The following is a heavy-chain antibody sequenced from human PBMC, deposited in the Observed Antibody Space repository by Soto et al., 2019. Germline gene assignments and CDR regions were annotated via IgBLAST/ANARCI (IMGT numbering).Heavy chain of an antibody. D-gene: IGHD3-9*01. V-gene: IGHV3-30-3*01. J-gene: IGHJ5*02. Sequence: QPGGSLRLSCAASGFTFSSYAMHWVRQAPGKGLEWVAVISYDGSNKYYADSVKGRFTISRDNSKNTLYLQMNSLRAEDTAVYYCARSRLLRYFDWSPPSWFDPWGQGTLVTVSS. CDR1: GFTFSSYA. CDR3: ARSRLLRYFDWSPPSWFDP. CDR2: ISYDGSNK.